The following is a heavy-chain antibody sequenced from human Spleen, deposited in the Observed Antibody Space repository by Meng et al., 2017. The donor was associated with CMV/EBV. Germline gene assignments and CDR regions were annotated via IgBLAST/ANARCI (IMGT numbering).Heavy chain of an antibody. V-gene: IGHV3-48*03. CDR2: ISSSGSTI. D-gene: IGHD1-1*01. CDR1: GFTFSSYE. Sequence: LSLTCAASGFTFSSYEMNWVRQAPGKGLEWVSYISSSGSTIYYADSVKGRFTISRDNAKNSLYLQMNSLRAEDTAVYYCARDDVAVQVGVYYHYGMDVWGQGTTVTVSS. CDR3: ARDDVAVQVGVYYHYGMDV. J-gene: IGHJ6*02.